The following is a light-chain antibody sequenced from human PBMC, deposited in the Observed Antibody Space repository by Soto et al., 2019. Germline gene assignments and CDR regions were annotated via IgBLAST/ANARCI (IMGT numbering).Light chain of an antibody. J-gene: IGKJ4*01. CDR1: QTVYNN. Sequence: EIVMTQSPATLSVSPGEKAPLSGRASQTVYNNLAWYQQKPGQPPRLLIYGASARATGIPARFSGSGSGTEFTLTISSLQSEDFAVYYCQRYSNWPLTFGGGTKVEIK. V-gene: IGKV3-15*01. CDR2: GAS. CDR3: QRYSNWPLT.